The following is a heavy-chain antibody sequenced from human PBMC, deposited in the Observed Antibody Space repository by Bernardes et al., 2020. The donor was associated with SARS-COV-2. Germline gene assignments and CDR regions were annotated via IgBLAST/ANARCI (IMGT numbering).Heavy chain of an antibody. V-gene: IGHV1-18*01. CDR2: ISTYNGNT. CDR1: GYTFTTFG. J-gene: IGHJ6*02. CDR3: ARPIYYGDTPDYYGMDV. Sequence: SVKVSCKSSGYTFTTFGISWVRQAPGQGLEWIGWISTYNGNTNHAQKFQGRVTMTTDTSASTAYMELRSLTSDDTAVYYCARPIYYGDTPDYYGMDVWGQGTTVTVSS. D-gene: IGHD4-17*01.